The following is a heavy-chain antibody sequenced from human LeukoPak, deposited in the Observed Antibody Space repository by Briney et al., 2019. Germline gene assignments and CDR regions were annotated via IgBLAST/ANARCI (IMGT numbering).Heavy chain of an antibody. CDR3: AKDVPVIAAAGSDY. Sequence: GGSLRLSCAASGFTLSSYAMSWVRKARGKGLEWVSAISGSGGSTYYADSVKGRFTISRDNSKNTLYLQMNSLRAEDTAVYYCAKDVPVIAAAGSDYWGQGTLVTVSS. CDR1: GFTLSSYA. V-gene: IGHV3-23*01. J-gene: IGHJ4*02. CDR2: ISGSGGST. D-gene: IGHD6-13*01.